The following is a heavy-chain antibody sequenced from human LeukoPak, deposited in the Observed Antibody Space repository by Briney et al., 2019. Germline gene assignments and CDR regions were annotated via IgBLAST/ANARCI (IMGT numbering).Heavy chain of an antibody. CDR3: ASRSHRKAFDI. D-gene: IGHD1-14*01. V-gene: IGHV1-69*04. CDR2: IIPVLGAT. Sequence: SVKVSCKTSEATFGSYDINWVRQAPGQGLEWMGRIIPVLGATNYAQKFQGTVTLTADTSTNTVYMELSNLRSEDTALYFCASRSHRKAFDIWGQGTMVTVSS. CDR1: EATFGSYD. J-gene: IGHJ3*02.